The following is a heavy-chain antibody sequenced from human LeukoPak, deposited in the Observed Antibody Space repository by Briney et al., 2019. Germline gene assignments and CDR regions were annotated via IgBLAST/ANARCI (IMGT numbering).Heavy chain of an antibody. Sequence: PSETLSLTCTVSGVSISSYDWSWIRQPAGKGLEWIGRIYTSGSTNYNPSLKSRVTMSVDTSKNQFSLKLSSVTAADTAVYYCARGRWYYDSSGYEDAFDIWGQGTMVTVSS. V-gene: IGHV4-4*07. CDR3: ARGRWYYDSSGYEDAFDI. CDR1: GVSISSYD. D-gene: IGHD3-22*01. J-gene: IGHJ3*02. CDR2: IYTSGST.